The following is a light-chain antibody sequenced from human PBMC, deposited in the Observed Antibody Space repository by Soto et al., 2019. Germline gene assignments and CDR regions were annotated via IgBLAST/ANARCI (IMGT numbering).Light chain of an antibody. V-gene: IGKV3-20*01. Sequence: ETVLTQSPGTLSLSPGERATLSCRASQSVSSNYLAWYQQKPGQAPRLLLYGASSRATGIPDRFSGSGSGTDFTLTISRLEPEDFAVYYCQHYGRSPPSWTFGQGTEVEIK. CDR3: QHYGRSPPSWT. J-gene: IGKJ1*01. CDR1: QSVSSNY. CDR2: GAS.